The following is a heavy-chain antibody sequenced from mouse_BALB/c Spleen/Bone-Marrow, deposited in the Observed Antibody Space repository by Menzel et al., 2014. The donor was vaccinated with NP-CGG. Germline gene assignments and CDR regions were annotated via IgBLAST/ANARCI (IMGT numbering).Heavy chain of an antibody. CDR3: ARGITTGYFDY. D-gene: IGHD1-1*01. V-gene: IGHV1-54*01. CDR1: GYAFTNYL. J-gene: IGHJ2*01. CDR2: INPESGGT. Sequence: VKLMESGAELVRPGTSVKVSCKASGYAFTNYLIEWVKQRPGQGLEWIGVINPESGGTNYNEKFKGKATLTVDKSSSTAYMQLSSLTSDDSAVYFCARGITTGYFDYWGQGTTLTVSS.